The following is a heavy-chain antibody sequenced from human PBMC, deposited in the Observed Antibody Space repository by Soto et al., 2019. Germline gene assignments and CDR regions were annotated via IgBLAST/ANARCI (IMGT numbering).Heavy chain of an antibody. CDR1: GGSISSSSYY. J-gene: IGHJ6*02. CDR2: IYYSGST. V-gene: IGHV4-39*01. D-gene: IGHD3-3*01. Sequence: PSETLSLTCTVSGGSISSSSYYWGWIRQPPGKGLEWIGSIYYSGSTYYNPSLKSRVTISVDTSKNQFSLKLSSVTAADTAVYYCARLGTYDFWSGYFPGAMDVWGQGTTVTVSS. CDR3: ARLGTYDFWSGYFPGAMDV.